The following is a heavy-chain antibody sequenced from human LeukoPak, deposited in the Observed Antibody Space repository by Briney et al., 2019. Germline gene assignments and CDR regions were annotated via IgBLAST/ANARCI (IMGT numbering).Heavy chain of an antibody. CDR1: GGSFSGYY. J-gene: IGHJ5*02. CDR3: AREYCSSTSCYGWFDP. CDR2: INNSGST. Sequence: SGTLSLTCAVYGGSFSGYYWSWIRQRPGKGLEWVGEINNSGSTNYNPSLKSRVTISVDTSTNQFSLKLSSVTAADTAVYYCAREYCSSTSCYGWFDPWGQGTLITVSS. D-gene: IGHD2-2*01. V-gene: IGHV4-34*01.